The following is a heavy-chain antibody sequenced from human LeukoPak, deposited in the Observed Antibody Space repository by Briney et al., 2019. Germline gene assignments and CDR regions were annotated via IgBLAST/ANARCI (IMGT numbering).Heavy chain of an antibody. CDR2: IYYSGST. D-gene: IGHD3-10*01. J-gene: IGHJ4*02. CDR3: ARVGTMVRGHY. CDR1: GGSISSSSYY. Sequence: SETLSLTCTVSGGSISSSSYYWGWIRQPPGKGLEWIGSIYYSGSTYYNPSLKSRVTISVDTSKNQFSLKLSSVTAADTAVYYCARVGTMVRGHYWGQGTLVTVSS. V-gene: IGHV4-39*07.